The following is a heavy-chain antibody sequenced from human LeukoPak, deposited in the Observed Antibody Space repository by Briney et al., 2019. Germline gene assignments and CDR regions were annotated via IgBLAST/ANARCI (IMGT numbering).Heavy chain of an antibody. CDR2: IYHSGST. V-gene: IGHV4-38-2*02. Sequence: SETLSLTCTVSGYSISSGYYWGWIRQPPGKGLEWIGSIYHSGSTYYNPSLKSRVTISVDTSKNQFSLKLSSVTAADTAVYYCARDRTGYFDYWGQGTLVTVSS. CDR1: GYSISSGYY. J-gene: IGHJ4*02. CDR3: ARDRTGYFDY. D-gene: IGHD7-27*01.